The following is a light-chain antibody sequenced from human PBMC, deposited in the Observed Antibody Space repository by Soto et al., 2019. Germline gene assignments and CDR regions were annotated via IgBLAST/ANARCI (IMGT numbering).Light chain of an antibody. CDR3: QQYNSYPCT. J-gene: IGKJ1*01. Sequence: DIPMTQSPSTLSASVGDIVTITCRASQSISSWLAWYQQKPGKAPKLLIYDASILESGVPSRFSGSGSGTDFTLTISSLQPDDFATYSCQQYNSYPCTVGQGTKVEIK. CDR1: QSISSW. CDR2: DAS. V-gene: IGKV1-5*01.